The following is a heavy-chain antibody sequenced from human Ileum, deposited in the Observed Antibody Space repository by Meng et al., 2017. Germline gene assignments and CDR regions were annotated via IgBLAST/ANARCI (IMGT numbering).Heavy chain of an antibody. CDR3: ARSSTSPASYFFDY. D-gene: IGHD6-6*01. CDR1: GTW. J-gene: IGHJ4*02. CDR2: IFQSGRT. V-gene: IGHV4-4*02. Sequence: QVQLQEPGPRLVKPSGTLSLNCAVSGTWWSWVRQPPGKGLEWIGEIFQSGRTNYNPSLKSRVTISIDMSKNQFSLKLNSVTAADTAIYFCARSSTSPASYFFDYWGQGTLVTVSS.